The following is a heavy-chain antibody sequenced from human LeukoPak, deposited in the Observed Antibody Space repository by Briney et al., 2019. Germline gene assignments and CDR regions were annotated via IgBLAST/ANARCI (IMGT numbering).Heavy chain of an antibody. J-gene: IGHJ3*02. D-gene: IGHD3-3*01. CDR2: ISSSGSTI. CDR1: GFTFSDYY. V-gene: IGHV3-11*04. Sequence: GGSLRLSCAASGFTFSDYYMSWIRQAPGKGLEWVSYISSSGSTIYYADSVKGRFTISRDNSKNTLYLQMNSLRAEDTAVYYCARDRDEWDAFDIWGQGTMVTVSS. CDR3: ARDRDEWDAFDI.